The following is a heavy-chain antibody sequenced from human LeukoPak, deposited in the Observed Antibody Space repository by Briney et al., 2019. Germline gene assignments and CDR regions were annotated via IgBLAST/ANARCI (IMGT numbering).Heavy chain of an antibody. D-gene: IGHD3-22*01. J-gene: IGHJ4*02. Sequence: SVKLSCKASGGTFSSYAISWVRQAPGQGLEWMGGIIPIFGTANYAQKFQGRVTITTDESTSTPYMELNSLRSEDTAVYYCSSRATTDHYDSSGYYYAWGQGTLVTVSS. V-gene: IGHV1-69*05. CDR1: GGTFSSYA. CDR2: IIPIFGTA. CDR3: SSRATTDHYDSSGYYYA.